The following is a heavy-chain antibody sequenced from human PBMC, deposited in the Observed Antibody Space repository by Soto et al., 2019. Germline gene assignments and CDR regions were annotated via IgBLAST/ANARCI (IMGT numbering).Heavy chain of an antibody. CDR2: ISSSSSYI. D-gene: IGHD4-17*01. CDR3: ARDLESMTTVTTGFQH. J-gene: IGHJ1*01. CDR1: GFTFSSYS. Sequence: GGSLRLSCAASGFTFSSYSMNWVRQAPGKGLEWVSSISSSSSYIYYADSVKGRFTISRDNAKNSLYLQMNSLRAEDTAVYYCARDLESMTTVTTGFQHWGQGTLVTVSS. V-gene: IGHV3-21*01.